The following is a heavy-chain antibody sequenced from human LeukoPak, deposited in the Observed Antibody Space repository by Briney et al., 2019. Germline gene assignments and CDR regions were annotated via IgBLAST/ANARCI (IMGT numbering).Heavy chain of an antibody. J-gene: IGHJ5*02. D-gene: IGHD6-13*01. CDR3: ATSSSWYSNWFDP. CDR2: ISSSSSYI. Sequence: PGGSLRLSCAASGFTFSSYSMNWVRQAPGKGLEWVSSISSSSSYIYYADSVKGRFTISRDNAKNSLYLQMNSLRAEDTAVYYCATSSSWYSNWFDPWGQGTLVTVSS. V-gene: IGHV3-21*01. CDR1: GFTFSSYS.